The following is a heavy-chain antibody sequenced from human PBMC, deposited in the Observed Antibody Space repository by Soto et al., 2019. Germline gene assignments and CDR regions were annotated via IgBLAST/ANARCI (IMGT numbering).Heavy chain of an antibody. D-gene: IGHD6-19*01. CDR1: GFTFSSYW. V-gene: IGHV3-74*01. CDR3: ARVTSHSSGWQNYYYYYGMDV. Sequence: GGSLRLSCAASGFTFSSYWMHWVRQAPGKGLVWVSRINSDGSSTSYADSVKGRFTISRDNAKNTLYPQMNSLRAEDTAVYYCARVTSHSSGWQNYYYYYGMDVWGQGTTVTVSS. CDR2: INSDGSST. J-gene: IGHJ6*02.